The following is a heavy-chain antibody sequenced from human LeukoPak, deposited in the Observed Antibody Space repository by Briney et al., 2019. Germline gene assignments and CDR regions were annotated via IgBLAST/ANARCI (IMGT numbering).Heavy chain of an antibody. CDR3: AKGYDSSGYYHFDY. J-gene: IGHJ4*02. V-gene: IGHV3-23*01. Sequence: PGGSLRLSCAASGFTFSSYDMSWVRQAPGKGLEWVSAISGTGGSTYYADSVKGRFTISRDNSKNTLYLQMNSLRAEDTAVYYCAKGYDSSGYYHFDYWGQGTLVTVSS. CDR1: GFTFSSYD. D-gene: IGHD3-22*01. CDR2: ISGTGGST.